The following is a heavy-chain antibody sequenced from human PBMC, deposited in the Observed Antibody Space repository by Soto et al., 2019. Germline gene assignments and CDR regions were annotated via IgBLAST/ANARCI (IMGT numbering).Heavy chain of an antibody. CDR2: INAGYGNT. CDR1: GYTFSSYA. Sequence: GSVKVSCKASGYTFSSYAMHWVRQAPGQRLEWMGWINAGYGNTKSSQKFQDRVTISRDTSASTAYMELTSLRSEDTAVYYCVRRHVSATGIDWFDPWGQGTLVTVSS. J-gene: IGHJ5*02. CDR3: VRRHVSATGIDWFDP. D-gene: IGHD6-13*01. V-gene: IGHV1-3*01.